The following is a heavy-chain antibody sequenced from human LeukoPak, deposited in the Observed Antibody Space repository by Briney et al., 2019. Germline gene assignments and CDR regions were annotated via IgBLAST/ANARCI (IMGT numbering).Heavy chain of an antibody. CDR3: ARLWSGLRPPDY. V-gene: IGHV4-39*01. D-gene: IGHD3-3*01. CDR1: GGSIRSSSYY. Sequence: PSETLSLTCTVSGGSIRSSSYYWGWIRQPPGKGLEWIGSIYYSGSTYYNASLKSRGTISVDTSKNQFSLKLNSVTAADTSVYYCARLWSGLRPPDYWGQGTLVTVSS. J-gene: IGHJ4*02. CDR2: IYYSGST.